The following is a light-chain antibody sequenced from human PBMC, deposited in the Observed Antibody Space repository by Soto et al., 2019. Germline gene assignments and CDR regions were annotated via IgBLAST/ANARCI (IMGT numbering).Light chain of an antibody. J-gene: IGKJ1*01. Sequence: DIQMTQSPSTLSASVGDRVTITCRASQSIGNWLAWYQQKPGKAPKLLIYDASILESGVPSRFSGSGYGTEFTLTISSLQPDDFATYYCQQYNSYSRTFGQGTKVEIK. CDR2: DAS. V-gene: IGKV1-5*01. CDR1: QSIGNW. CDR3: QQYNSYSRT.